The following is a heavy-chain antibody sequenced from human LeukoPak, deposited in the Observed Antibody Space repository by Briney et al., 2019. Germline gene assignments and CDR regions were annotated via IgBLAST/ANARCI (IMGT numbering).Heavy chain of an antibody. CDR1: GYTFTGYY. V-gene: IGHV1-2*02. J-gene: IGHJ4*02. CDR3: GTLLSNGPFDY. Sequence: ASVKVSCKASGYTFTGYYLHWVRQAPGQGLEWMGYIYPNSGATKYAQKFQGRVTMTRDTSISTAYMELSGLRSDDTAVYYCGTLLSNGPFDYWGQGSLVTVSS. CDR2: IYPNSGAT.